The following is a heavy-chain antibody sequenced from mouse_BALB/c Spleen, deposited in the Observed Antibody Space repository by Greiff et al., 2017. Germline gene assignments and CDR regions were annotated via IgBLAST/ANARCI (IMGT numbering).Heavy chain of an antibody. V-gene: IGHV5-12-2*01. CDR3: ARHPITTATYWYFDV. CDR1: GFTFSSYT. CDR2: ISKGGGST. D-gene: IGHD1-2*01. J-gene: IGHJ1*01. Sequence: EVKLVESGGGLVQPGGSLKLSCAASGFTFSSYTMSWVRQTPEKRLEWVAYISKGGGSTYYPDTVKGRFTISRDNAKNTLYLQMSSQKSEDTAMYYCARHPITTATYWYFDVWGAGTTVTVSS.